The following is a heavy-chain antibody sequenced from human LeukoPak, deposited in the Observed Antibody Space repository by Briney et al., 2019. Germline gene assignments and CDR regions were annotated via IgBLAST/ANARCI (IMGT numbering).Heavy chain of an antibody. Sequence: SETLSLTCTVSGGSISSYYWSWIRQPPGKGLEWIGYIYYSGSTNYNPSLKSRVTISVDTSKNQFSLKLSSVTAADTAVYYCARGATGYSSGWPFDYWGQRTLVTVSS. V-gene: IGHV4-59*01. CDR2: IYYSGST. D-gene: IGHD6-19*01. CDR3: ARGATGYSSGWPFDY. J-gene: IGHJ4*02. CDR1: GGSISSYY.